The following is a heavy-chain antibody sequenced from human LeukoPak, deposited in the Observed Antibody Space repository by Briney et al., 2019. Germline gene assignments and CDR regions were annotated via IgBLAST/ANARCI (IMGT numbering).Heavy chain of an antibody. CDR1: GSTFNRYV. Sequence: QPGGSLRVSCAASGSTFNRYVMHWVRLPPGKGLDWVAFISSGGSETYYADSVKGRFTFSRDNSKNTLFLQMNSLKTEDTGVYYCAKSGGRNDFNNWGQGTLVTVSS. D-gene: IGHD1-1*01. CDR2: ISSGGSET. V-gene: IGHV3-30*02. CDR3: AKSGGRNDFNN. J-gene: IGHJ4*02.